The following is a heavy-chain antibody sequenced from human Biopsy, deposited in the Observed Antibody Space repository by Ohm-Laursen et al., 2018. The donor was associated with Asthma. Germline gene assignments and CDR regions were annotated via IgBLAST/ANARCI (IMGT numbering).Heavy chain of an antibody. CDR3: ASGQGWYGLDV. V-gene: IGHV4-34*01. Sequence: SDTLSLTCSVYRGSLRVYVWSWIRQPPGKGLEWIGESNQGGSPTFNPSLKSRVTISRDTSKNQLSLKLRSVTAADTAVYYCASGQGWYGLDVWGQGTTVTVSS. CDR1: RGSLRVYV. D-gene: IGHD2-15*01. CDR2: SNQGGSP. J-gene: IGHJ6*02.